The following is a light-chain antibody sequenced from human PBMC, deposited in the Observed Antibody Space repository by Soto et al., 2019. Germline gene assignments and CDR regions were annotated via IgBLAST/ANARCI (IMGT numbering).Light chain of an antibody. CDR3: SSYTNKDPLL. V-gene: IGLV2-14*03. Sequence: QSALTQPASVSGSPGQSITISCTGTSSDVGGYDHVSWYQQHPGKAPKLIIYDVTVRPSGISRRFSGSNSDNTASLAVSGLQPEDEADYYCSSYTNKDPLLFGGGTKLTVL. CDR1: SSDVGGYDH. J-gene: IGLJ3*02. CDR2: DVT.